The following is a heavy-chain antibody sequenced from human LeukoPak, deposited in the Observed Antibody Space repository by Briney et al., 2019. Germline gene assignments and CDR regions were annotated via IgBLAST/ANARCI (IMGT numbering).Heavy chain of an antibody. CDR2: IIPILGIA. CDR3: ARANILTGYYAYYFDY. J-gene: IGHJ4*02. CDR1: GGTFSSYA. V-gene: IGHV1-69*04. D-gene: IGHD3-9*01. Sequence: SVKVSCKASGGTFSSYAISWVRQAPGQGLEWMGRIIPILGIANYAQKFQGRVTITADKSTSTAYMELSSLRSEDTAVYYCARANILTGYYAYYFDYWGQGTLVTVSS.